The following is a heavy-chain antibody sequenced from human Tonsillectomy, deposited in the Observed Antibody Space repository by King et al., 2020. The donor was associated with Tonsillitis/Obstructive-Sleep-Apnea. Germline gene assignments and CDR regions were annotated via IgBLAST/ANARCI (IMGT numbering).Heavy chain of an antibody. J-gene: IGHJ3*01. Sequence: VQLVESGGGVVQPGRSLRLSCAASNFQFTTHPMHWVRQAPGKGLEWVTLVSFDGNKENYADSVKGRFTVSRDNSKNTLFLQMNSLRVEDTGVYFCARGRYSNYEHSALDLWGPGTMVTVSS. CDR2: VSFDGNKE. D-gene: IGHD4-11*01. CDR3: ARGRYSNYEHSALDL. CDR1: NFQFTTHP. V-gene: IGHV3-30*01.